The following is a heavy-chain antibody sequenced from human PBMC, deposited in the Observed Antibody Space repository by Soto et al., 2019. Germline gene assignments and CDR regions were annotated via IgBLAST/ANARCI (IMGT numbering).Heavy chain of an antibody. J-gene: IGHJ4*02. Sequence: GALRPSCAASGFNFSDYYISWIRPAPGKGLEWVSYISSSGSTIYYADSVKGRFTISRDNAKNSLYLQMNSLRAEDTAVYYCARVQAYCGGDCYSHVDYWGQGTLVTVSS. V-gene: IGHV3-11*01. CDR2: ISSSGSTI. CDR3: ARVQAYCGGDCYSHVDY. D-gene: IGHD2-21*02. CDR1: GFNFSDYY.